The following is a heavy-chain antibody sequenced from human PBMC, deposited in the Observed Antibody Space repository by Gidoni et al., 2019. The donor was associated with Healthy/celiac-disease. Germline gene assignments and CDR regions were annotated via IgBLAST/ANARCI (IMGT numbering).Heavy chain of an antibody. V-gene: IGHV3-21*01. CDR2: ISSSSSYI. Sequence: EVQLVESGGGLVKPGGSLRLSCAASGFTFSSYSMNWVRQAPGKGLEWVSSISSSSSYIYYADSVKGRFTISRDNAKNSLYLQMNSLRAEDTAVYYCARDLMWRGSSWHDVWGTFDYWGQGTLVTVSS. D-gene: IGHD6-13*01. J-gene: IGHJ4*02. CDR3: ARDLMWRGSSWHDVWGTFDY. CDR1: GFTFSSYS.